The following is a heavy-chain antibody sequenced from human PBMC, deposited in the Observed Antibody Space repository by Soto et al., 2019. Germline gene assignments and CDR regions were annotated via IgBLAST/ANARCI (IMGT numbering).Heavy chain of an antibody. Sequence: GSLRLSCAASGFTFSSCNMNWVRQAPGKGLEWVSYISSSSSIHYADSVKGRFTISRDNAKNSLYLQMNSLRAEDTAVYYCARDPNIVATITAIYYYYGMDVWGQGTTVTVSS. D-gene: IGHD5-12*01. V-gene: IGHV3-48*04. CDR3: ARDPNIVATITAIYYYYGMDV. CDR2: ISSSSSI. J-gene: IGHJ6*02. CDR1: GFTFSSCN.